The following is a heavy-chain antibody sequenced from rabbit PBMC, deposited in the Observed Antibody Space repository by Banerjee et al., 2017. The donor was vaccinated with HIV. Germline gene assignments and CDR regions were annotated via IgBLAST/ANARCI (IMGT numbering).Heavy chain of an antibody. CDR3: ARDSGTSFSSYGMDL. Sequence: QEQLVESGGDLVKPGASLTLTCTASGFSFTYIDYLCWVRQPPGKGPEWIACVAAGVSLTSYYATWAKGRFTISKTSSTTVTLQMTSLTAADTATYFCARDSGTSFSSYGMDLWGPGTLGHRL. J-gene: IGHJ6*01. CDR2: VAAGVSLTS. D-gene: IGHD8-1*01. CDR1: GFSFTYIDY. V-gene: IGHV1S45*01.